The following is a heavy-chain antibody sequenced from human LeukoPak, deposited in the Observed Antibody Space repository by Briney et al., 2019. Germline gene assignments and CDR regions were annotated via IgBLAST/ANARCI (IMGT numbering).Heavy chain of an antibody. D-gene: IGHD4-17*01. J-gene: IGHJ4*02. CDR1: RYTFTGSY. Sequence: GASVKVSCKASRYTFTGSYMHWVRQAPGEGLEWMGWINPNGGGTTYAQNFQGRVIMTRDTSISTAYMELSRLTSDDTAVYYCARAANFHYFDYHFDYWGQGTLVTVSS. V-gene: IGHV1-2*02. CDR2: INPNGGGT. CDR3: ARAANFHYFDYHFDY.